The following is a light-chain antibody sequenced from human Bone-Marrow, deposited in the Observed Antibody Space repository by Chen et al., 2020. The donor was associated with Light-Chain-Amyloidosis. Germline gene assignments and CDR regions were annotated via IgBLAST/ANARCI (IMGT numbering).Light chain of an antibody. CDR3: QQYGTSPLT. V-gene: IGKV3-20*01. Sequence: EIVLTQSPGTLSLSPGEGANLSCRASQTISSNYLTWYQQKFGQAPRLLIYGSSSRATGIPDRFTGSGSGTDFTLTINRLEPEDFAMYHCQQYGTSPLTFGGGIKVEIK. CDR1: QTISSNY. CDR2: GSS. J-gene: IGKJ4*01.